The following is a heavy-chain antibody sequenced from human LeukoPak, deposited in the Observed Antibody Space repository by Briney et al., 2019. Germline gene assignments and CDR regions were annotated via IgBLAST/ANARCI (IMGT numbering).Heavy chain of an antibody. V-gene: IGHV3-23*01. Sequence: GGSLRLSCAASGFTFSSYGMSWVRQAPGKGLEWVSAIIASDSSTVYADSVKGRFTISRDNSKNTLYLQMNSLRVEDTAVYYCARERGNYNWYFDLWGRGALVTVSS. J-gene: IGHJ2*01. CDR3: ARERGNYNWYFDL. D-gene: IGHD1-26*01. CDR1: GFTFSSYG. CDR2: IIASDSST.